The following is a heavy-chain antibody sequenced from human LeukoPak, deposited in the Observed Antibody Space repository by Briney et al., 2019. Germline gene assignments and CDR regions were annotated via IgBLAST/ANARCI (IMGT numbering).Heavy chain of an antibody. CDR3: ARLYYYYYYMDV. J-gene: IGHJ6*03. CDR2: IYYSGGT. Sequence: SETLSLTCTVSSGSISSSSYYWGWIRQPPGKGLEWIGSIYYSGGTYYNPSLKSRVTISVDTSKNQFSLKLSSVTAADTAVYYCARLYYYYYYMDVWGKGTTVTVSS. CDR1: SGSISSSSYY. V-gene: IGHV4-39*07.